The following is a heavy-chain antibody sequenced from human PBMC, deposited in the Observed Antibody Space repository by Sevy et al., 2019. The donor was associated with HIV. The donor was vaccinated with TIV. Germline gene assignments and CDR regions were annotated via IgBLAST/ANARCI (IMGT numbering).Heavy chain of an antibody. D-gene: IGHD5-18*01. CDR1: GFTLNTYW. V-gene: IGHV3-7*01. J-gene: IGHJ6*02. CDR2: IKEGGSEK. Sequence: GGSLRLSCAASGFTLNTYWMNWVRQAPGKGLEWVANIKEGGSEKYYMDSVRGRFTLSRDNAKNSLSLQMNNVRAEDTAVYYCARGGPLVDAVRIPWGMDVWGRGTTVTVSS. CDR3: ARGGPLVDAVRIPWGMDV.